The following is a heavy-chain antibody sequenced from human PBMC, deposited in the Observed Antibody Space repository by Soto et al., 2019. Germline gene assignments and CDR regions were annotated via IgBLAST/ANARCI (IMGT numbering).Heavy chain of an antibody. CDR3: ARDGDEQQLVGGMXV. Sequence: GGSLRLSCAASGFTFSSYGMHWVRQAPGKGLEWVAVIWYDGSNKYYADSVKGRFTISRDNSKNTLYLQMNSLRAEDTAVYYCARDGDEQQLVGGMXVWGQGTTVT. CDR2: IWYDGSNK. D-gene: IGHD6-13*01. CDR1: GFTFSSYG. J-gene: IGHJ6*02. V-gene: IGHV3-33*01.